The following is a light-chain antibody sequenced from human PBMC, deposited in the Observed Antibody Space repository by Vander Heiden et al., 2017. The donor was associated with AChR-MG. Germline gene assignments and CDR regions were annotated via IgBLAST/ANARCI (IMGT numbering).Light chain of an antibody. J-gene: IGKJ1*01. Sequence: DIQMTQSPSTLSASVGDRVTITCRASQSISNWLAWYQQKPGKAPDLLIYKASSLESGVPSRFSGSGSGTEFTLTISSLQPDDFTTYYCQQDSTYPWTFGPGTKVEIK. CDR3: QQDSTYPWT. CDR2: KAS. CDR1: QSISNW. V-gene: IGKV1-5*03.